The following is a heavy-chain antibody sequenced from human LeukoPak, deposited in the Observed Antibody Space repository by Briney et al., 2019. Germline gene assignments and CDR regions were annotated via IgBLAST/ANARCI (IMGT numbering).Heavy chain of an antibody. V-gene: IGHV3-64*01. D-gene: IGHD6-19*01. CDR3: ARAMSSGWPSLVVGMDA. CDR2: ISSNGGST. J-gene: IGHJ6*02. Sequence: GGSLRLSCAASGFTFSSYAMHWVRQAPGKGLEYVSAISSNGGSTYYANSVKGRFTISRDNSKNTLYLQMGSLRAEDMAVYYCARAMSSGWPSLVVGMDAWGQGTTVTVSS. CDR1: GFTFSSYA.